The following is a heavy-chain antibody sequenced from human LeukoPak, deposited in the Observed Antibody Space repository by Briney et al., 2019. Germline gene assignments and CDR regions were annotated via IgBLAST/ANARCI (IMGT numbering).Heavy chain of an antibody. CDR3: ARDPTRFDC. CDR1: GFTFSSYT. J-gene: IGHJ4*02. Sequence: GGSLRLSCAASGFTFSSYTMNWVRQAPGRGLEWVSYISSSSRTIYYAESVKGRFTISRDNAKNSLFLQMTSLRDGDTAVYYCARDPTRFDCWGQGTLVTVSS. V-gene: IGHV3-48*02. CDR2: ISSSSRTI.